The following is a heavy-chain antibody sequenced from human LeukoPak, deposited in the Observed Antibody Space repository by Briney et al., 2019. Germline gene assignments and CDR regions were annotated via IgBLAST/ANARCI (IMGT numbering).Heavy chain of an antibody. J-gene: IGHJ4*02. D-gene: IGHD6-6*01. CDR2: NYSGGST. CDR1: GLTFSGTY. CDR3: TRGARGLFYFDY. Sequence: GGSLRLSCAASGLTFSGTYMSWVRQAPGKGLEWVSINYSGGSTFYADSVKGRFTISRDSSKNTLYLQMDRLRTDDTAMYYCTRGARGLFYFDYWGQGTLVTVSS. V-gene: IGHV3-53*01.